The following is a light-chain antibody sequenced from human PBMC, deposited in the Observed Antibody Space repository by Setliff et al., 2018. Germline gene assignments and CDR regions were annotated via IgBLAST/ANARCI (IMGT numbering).Light chain of an antibody. J-gene: IGLJ1*01. CDR1: SSDVGGYNS. V-gene: IGLV2-11*01. CDR3: CSYGGTLEV. CDR2: DVS. Sequence: QSALTQPRSVSGSPGQSVTISCTGTSSDVGGYNSVSWYQQHPDKPPKLIIYDVSTRPSGVPDRFSGSKSGNTASLTISGLQAEDEADYYCCSYGGTLEVVGTWTKVTVL.